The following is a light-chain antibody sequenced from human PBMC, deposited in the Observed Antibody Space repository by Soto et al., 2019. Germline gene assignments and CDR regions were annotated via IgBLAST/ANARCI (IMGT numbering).Light chain of an antibody. CDR2: DAY. J-gene: IGKJ2*02. Sequence: EVVLTQSPDTLSLSPGETATLSCRASQSVDRYAAWYQQKVGQAPRLHIYDAYPRATGIGARFTGSGSATDFSLTITRLETEDFAVYFCQQRGKWPSTFGPGTKVEMK. CDR3: QQRGKWPST. CDR1: QSVDRY. V-gene: IGKV3-11*01.